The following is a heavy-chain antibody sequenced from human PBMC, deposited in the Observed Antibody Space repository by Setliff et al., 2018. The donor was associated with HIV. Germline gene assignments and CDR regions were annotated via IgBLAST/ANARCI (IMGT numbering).Heavy chain of an antibody. CDR2: INPDSGAT. CDR3: ARYGGYIRGFDY. V-gene: IGHV1-2*04. J-gene: IGHJ4*02. Sequence: GASVKVSCKASGYTFTSYYIHWARQAPGQGPEWMGWINPDSGATKYAPKFQGWVNMTRDTSMSTTYMELSRLRSDDTAVYYCARYGGYIRGFDYWGQGTQVTVSS. D-gene: IGHD5-12*01. CDR1: GYTFTSYY.